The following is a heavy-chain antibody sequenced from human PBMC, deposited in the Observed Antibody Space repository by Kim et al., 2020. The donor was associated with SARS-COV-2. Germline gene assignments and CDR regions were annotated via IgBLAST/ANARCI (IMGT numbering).Heavy chain of an antibody. J-gene: IGHJ4*02. Sequence: FYADSVRGRFTISTDNAKNSLYLQMNSLRAEDTAVYYCARDLGYSFDYWGQGSLVTVSS. V-gene: IGHV3-48*04. CDR3: ARDLGYSFDY. D-gene: IGHD2-21*01.